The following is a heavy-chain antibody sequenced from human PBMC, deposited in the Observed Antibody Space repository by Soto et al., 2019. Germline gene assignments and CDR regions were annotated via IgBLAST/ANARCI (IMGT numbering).Heavy chain of an antibody. CDR1: GFSLNTYG. Sequence: PGGSMRLSCAASGFSLNTYGMYWVRQDKGKGLEWVAVSWYDGTNKDYADSVKGRFTISRDNSRNTLYLQMNSLRAEDTAVYYCARGCPIWSPYFYYYMDVWGQGTTVTVSS. CDR3: ARGCPIWSPYFYYYMDV. V-gene: IGHV3-33*07. J-gene: IGHJ6*03. CDR2: SWYDGTNK. D-gene: IGHD3-10*01.